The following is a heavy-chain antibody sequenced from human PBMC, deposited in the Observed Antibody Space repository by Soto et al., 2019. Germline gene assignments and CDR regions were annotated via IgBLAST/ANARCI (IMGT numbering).Heavy chain of an antibody. V-gene: IGHV3-73*01. Sequence: PGGSLRLSCAASGFTFGASALQWVRQASGKGLEWLGRIGSKGETYATTYAASVKGRFTISRDDSKKTAYLQMNSLRAEDTAVYYCAREGGVLQPAVEGRFDYWGQGTLVTVSS. CDR2: IGSKGETYAT. J-gene: IGHJ4*02. CDR3: AREGGVLQPAVEGRFDY. D-gene: IGHD2-2*01. CDR1: GFTFGASA.